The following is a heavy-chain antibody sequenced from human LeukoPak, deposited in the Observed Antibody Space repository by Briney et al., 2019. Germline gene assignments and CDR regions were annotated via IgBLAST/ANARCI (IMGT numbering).Heavy chain of an antibody. V-gene: IGHV1-18*01. J-gene: IGHJ6*04. CDR3: ATALVGRATDDFWDVGV. D-gene: IGHD3-3*01. Sequence: GASVKVSCKASVDTFVSYGFIWVRQAPGQGLEWMGSISVYNGNTNYAQSLQDRVTMTEDTSTDTAYMELSSLRSEDTAVYYCATALVGRATDDFWDVGVWGKGTTVTVSS. CDR1: VDTFVSYG. CDR2: ISVYNGNT.